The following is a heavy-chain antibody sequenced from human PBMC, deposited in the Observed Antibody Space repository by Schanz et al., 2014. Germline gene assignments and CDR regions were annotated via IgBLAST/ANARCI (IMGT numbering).Heavy chain of an antibody. D-gene: IGHD2-8*02. Sequence: EVQLLESGGGLVQPGGSLKLSCAASGLIFSNYVMSWVRQAPGKGLEWVSAISGRDGSTYYADSVRGRFTISRDNSKNTLYLQMNSLRAEDTAVYYCAKSLESCPGGRCSRGYFDYWGQGTLVTVSS. J-gene: IGHJ4*02. CDR1: GLIFSNYV. CDR2: ISGRDGST. CDR3: AKSLESCPGGRCSRGYFDY. V-gene: IGHV3-23*01.